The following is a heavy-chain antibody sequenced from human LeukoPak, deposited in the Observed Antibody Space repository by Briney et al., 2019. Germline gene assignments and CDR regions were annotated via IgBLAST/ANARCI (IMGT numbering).Heavy chain of an antibody. CDR2: ITPIFGTE. V-gene: IGHV1-69*13. CDR3: AREGAGIAAAGIFDY. Sequence: ASVKVSCKASGGTFSSYAISWVRQAPGQGLEWMGGITPIFGTENYAQKFQGRVTTTADESTSTAYMELSSLRSEDTAVYYCAREGAGIAAAGIFDYWGQGTLVTVSS. CDR1: GGTFSSYA. J-gene: IGHJ4*02. D-gene: IGHD6-13*01.